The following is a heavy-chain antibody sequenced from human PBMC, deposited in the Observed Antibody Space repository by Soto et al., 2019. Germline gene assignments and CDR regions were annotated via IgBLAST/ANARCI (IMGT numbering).Heavy chain of an antibody. CDR1: AFTFGSYA. J-gene: IGHJ4*02. Sequence: PGGSLRLSCAASAFTFGSYAMGWVRQAPGKGLEWVSSISASGGNTYYADSVKGRFTISRGNSKNTLYLQMNSLRAEDTAVYYCAKSGSHSYFDYWGQGTLVTVSS. CDR2: ISASGGNT. D-gene: IGHD3-10*01. CDR3: AKSGSHSYFDY. V-gene: IGHV3-23*01.